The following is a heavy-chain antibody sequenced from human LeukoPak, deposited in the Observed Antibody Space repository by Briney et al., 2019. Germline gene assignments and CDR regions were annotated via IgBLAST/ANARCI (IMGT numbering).Heavy chain of an antibody. CDR3: ARHIVGEQNFDY. D-gene: IGHD3-16*02. J-gene: IGHJ4*02. Sequence: TGGSLRLPCAASGFTFGAYWMSWFRQAPGKGPELVASIKDDGSAQFYVDSLEGRFTISRDNAKNTLYLQMDTMRVEDTAVYYCARHIVGEQNFDYWSQGTLVTVSS. CDR1: GFTFGAYW. CDR2: IKDDGSAQ. V-gene: IGHV3-7*01.